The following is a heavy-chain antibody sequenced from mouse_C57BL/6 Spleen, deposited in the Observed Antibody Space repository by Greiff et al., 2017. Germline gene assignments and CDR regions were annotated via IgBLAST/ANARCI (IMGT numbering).Heavy chain of an antibody. J-gene: IGHJ2*01. Sequence: EVHLVESGPELVKPGASVKISCKASGYSFTGYYMNWVKQSPEKSLEWIGEINPSTGGTTYNQKFKAKATLTVDKSSSTAYMQLKSLTSEDSAVYYCARRLFDYWGQGTTLTVSS. CDR1: GYSFTGYY. V-gene: IGHV1-42*01. CDR2: INPSTGGT. CDR3: ARRLFDY.